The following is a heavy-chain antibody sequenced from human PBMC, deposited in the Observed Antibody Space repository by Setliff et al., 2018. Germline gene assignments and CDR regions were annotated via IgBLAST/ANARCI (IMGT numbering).Heavy chain of an antibody. Sequence: SGPTLVNPTQTLTLTCTFSGFSLSTDGVSVGWIRQPPGKALEWLALIYWDDDKRYSPSLKSRLTTTKDTSKNQLALTMTNMDPVDTATYFCARDSTLYSGYYGMNVWGQGTTVTVSS. J-gene: IGHJ6*02. D-gene: IGHD3-22*01. V-gene: IGHV2-5*02. CDR2: IYWDDDK. CDR3: ARDSTLYSGYYGMNV. CDR1: GFSLSTDGVS.